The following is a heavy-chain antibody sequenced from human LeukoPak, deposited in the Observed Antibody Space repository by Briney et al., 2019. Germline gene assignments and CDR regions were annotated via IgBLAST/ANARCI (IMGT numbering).Heavy chain of an antibody. D-gene: IGHD4-11*01. CDR3: AKDAQRGFDYSNSLEH. CDR1: GFTYSHYG. CDR2: IWNDGSNE. V-gene: IGHV3-33*06. Sequence: GGSLRLSCATSGFTYSHYGMPWVRQPPGKGLEWVAVIWNDGSNEYYGDSVKGRFTISRDNSKNTLYLQMNSLTVEDTAVYYCAKDAQRGFDYSNSLEHWGQGTLVTVSS. J-gene: IGHJ5*02.